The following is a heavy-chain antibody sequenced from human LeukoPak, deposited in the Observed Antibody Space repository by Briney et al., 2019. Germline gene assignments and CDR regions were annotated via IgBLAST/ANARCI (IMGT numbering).Heavy chain of an antibody. Sequence: GGSLRLSCAASGFTFSSYSMNWVRQAPGKGLEWVSSISSSSSYIYYADSVKGRFTISRDNAKNSPYLQMNSLRAEDTAVYYCARDRVGSSWYPTGYYGMDVWGQGTTVTVSS. J-gene: IGHJ6*02. CDR3: ARDRVGSSWYPTGYYGMDV. CDR1: GFTFSSYS. CDR2: ISSSSSYI. V-gene: IGHV3-21*01. D-gene: IGHD6-13*01.